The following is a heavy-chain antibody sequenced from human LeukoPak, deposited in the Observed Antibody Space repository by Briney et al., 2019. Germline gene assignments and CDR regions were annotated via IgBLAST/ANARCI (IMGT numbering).Heavy chain of an antibody. Sequence: GGSLRLSCAASGFTFSSYAMHWVRQAPGKGLEWVAVISYDGSKKYYADSVKGRFTISRDNAKNSLYLQMNSLRAEDTAAYYCARALYDSSGYLDYWGQGTLVTVSS. V-gene: IGHV3-30*04. CDR1: GFTFSSYA. CDR3: ARALYDSSGYLDY. J-gene: IGHJ4*02. D-gene: IGHD3-22*01. CDR2: ISYDGSKK.